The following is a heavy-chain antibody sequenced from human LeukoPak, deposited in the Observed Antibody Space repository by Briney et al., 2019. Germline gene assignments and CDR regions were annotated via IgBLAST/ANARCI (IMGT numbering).Heavy chain of an antibody. V-gene: IGHV3-74*01. D-gene: IGHD6-13*01. CDR2: IHSDGTST. CDR3: ARGGSSWLDY. J-gene: IGHJ4*02. CDR1: GFTFSSYW. Sequence: GGSLRLSCAGSGFTFSSYWMHWVRQPPGEGLVWVSRIHSDGTSTHYADSVKGRFTISRDNAKNTLYLQMSSLRAEDTAVYYCARGGSSWLDYWGQGTLVTVSS.